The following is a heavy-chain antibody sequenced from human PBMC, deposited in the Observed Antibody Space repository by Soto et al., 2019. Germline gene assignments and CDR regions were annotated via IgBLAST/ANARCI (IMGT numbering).Heavy chain of an antibody. V-gene: IGHV4-30-4*01. J-gene: IGHJ2*01. D-gene: IGHD1-26*01. CDR2: IYYSGST. CDR1: GGSISSGDYY. Sequence: QVQLQESGPGLVKPSQTLSLTCTVSGGSISSGDYYWSWIRQPPGKGLEWIGYIYYSGSTYYNPSLKSGVTISVDTPKNQFSLKLSSVTAADTAVYYCSSGSYYHWYFDLWGRGTLVTVSA. CDR3: SSGSYYHWYFDL.